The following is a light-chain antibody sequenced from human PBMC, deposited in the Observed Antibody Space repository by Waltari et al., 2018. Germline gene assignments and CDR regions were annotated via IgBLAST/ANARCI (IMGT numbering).Light chain of an antibody. J-gene: IGLJ3*02. CDR2: AGT. Sequence: QSALTQPPSASGYPGQSVTISCTGTSSDVGGLDHFPWYQQPPGKAPKLMIYAGTKRPSGVPDRFSGSKSGNTASLTVSGLQAEDEADYYCCSYAGTNNLGVFGGGTKLTVL. V-gene: IGLV2-8*01. CDR1: SSDVGGLDH. CDR3: CSYAGTNNLGV.